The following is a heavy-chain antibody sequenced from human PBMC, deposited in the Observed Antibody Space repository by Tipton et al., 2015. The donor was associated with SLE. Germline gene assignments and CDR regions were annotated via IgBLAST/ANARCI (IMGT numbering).Heavy chain of an antibody. V-gene: IGHV4-4*07. CDR2: IYTNRDF. Sequence: LRLSCTVSGDSISDSYWNWVRQPAGKGLEWIGRIYTNRDFNYNPSLKSRVSMSVDTSKSQFSLELTSVTVADTAVYYCARGDDILTDNWFNSWGQGTLVTVSP. CDR1: GDSISDSY. J-gene: IGHJ5*01. CDR3: ARGDDILTDNWFNS. D-gene: IGHD3-9*01.